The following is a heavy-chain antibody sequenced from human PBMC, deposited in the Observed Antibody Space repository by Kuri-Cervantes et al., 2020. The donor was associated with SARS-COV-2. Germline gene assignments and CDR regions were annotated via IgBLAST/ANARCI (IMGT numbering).Heavy chain of an antibody. J-gene: IGHJ5*02. V-gene: IGHV3-74*01. CDR1: GFPFGNYC. CDR2: FMSDGTXX. CDR3: XXXDWFDP. Sequence: GESLKISGAASGFPFGNYCMHWVRQAPGKGLVWVSRFMSDGTXXSYADSXRGXFXXPRDNAKNXLYLQXNSLRAXATAVYYCXXXDWFDPWGQGTLVTVSS.